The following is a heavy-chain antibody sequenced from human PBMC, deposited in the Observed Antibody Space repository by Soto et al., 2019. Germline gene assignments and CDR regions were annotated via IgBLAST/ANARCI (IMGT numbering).Heavy chain of an antibody. V-gene: IGHV1-18*01. CDR3: ARETIIGRVTRYWSGGSCYSVRSWFDP. J-gene: IGHJ5*02. CDR1: GYTFTSYG. D-gene: IGHD2-15*01. Sequence: ASVKVSCKASGYTFTSYGISWVRQAPGQGLEWMGWISAYNGNTNYAQKLQGRVTMTTDTSTSTAYMELRSLRSDDTAVYYCARETIIGRVTRYWSGGSCYSVRSWFDPWGQGTLVTVSS. CDR2: ISAYNGNT.